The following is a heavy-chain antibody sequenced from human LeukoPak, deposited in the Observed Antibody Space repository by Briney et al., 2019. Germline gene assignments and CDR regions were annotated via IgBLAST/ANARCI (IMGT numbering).Heavy chain of an antibody. Sequence: GGSLRLSCAASGFTFSNYAMSWVRQAPGKGLEWVSTLSGGGGTTYYADSVKGRFTISRDNSKNTLYLQMNSLRVEDTALYYCATSSGYYATASYFDYWGQGTLVTVSS. CDR3: ATSSGYYATASYFDY. D-gene: IGHD2/OR15-2a*01. J-gene: IGHJ4*02. V-gene: IGHV3-23*01. CDR2: LSGGGGTT. CDR1: GFTFSNYA.